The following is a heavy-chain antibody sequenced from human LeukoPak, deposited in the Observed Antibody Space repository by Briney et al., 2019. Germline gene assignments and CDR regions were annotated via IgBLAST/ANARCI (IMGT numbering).Heavy chain of an antibody. CDR2: IIPIFGTA. CDR1: GGTFSSYA. Sequence: GASVKVSCKASGGTFSSYAISWVRQAPGQGLEWMGGIIPIFGTANYAQKFQGRVTITTDESTSTAYMELSSLRSEDTAVYYCARVAELGYTYYFDYWGQGTLVTVSS. J-gene: IGHJ4*02. V-gene: IGHV1-69*05. CDR3: ARVAELGYTYYFDY. D-gene: IGHD2-2*02.